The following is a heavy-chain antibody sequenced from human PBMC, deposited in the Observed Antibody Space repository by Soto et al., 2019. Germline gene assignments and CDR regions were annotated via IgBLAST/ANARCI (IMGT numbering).Heavy chain of an antibody. CDR1: GYTFTSYY. CDR3: ARDEIEGWYQGRLYYYGMDV. V-gene: IGHV1-46*01. Sequence: QVQLVQSGAEVKKPGASVKVSCKASGYTFTSYYMHWVRQAPGQGLEWMGIINPSGGSTSYAQKFQGRVTMTRDTSTSTVYMELSSLRSEDTAVYYCARDEIEGWYQGRLYYYGMDVWGQGTTVTVSS. D-gene: IGHD6-19*01. J-gene: IGHJ6*02. CDR2: INPSGGST.